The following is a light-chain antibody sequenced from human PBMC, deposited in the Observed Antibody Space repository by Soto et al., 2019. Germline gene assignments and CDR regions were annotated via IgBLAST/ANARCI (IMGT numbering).Light chain of an antibody. CDR2: RND. J-gene: IGLJ1*01. CDR1: FSNIGDNA. Sequence: QSVLTQPPSLSATPGQRVNISCSGSFSNIGDNAVNWYQQLPGAAPKLLIYRNDQRPSGVPDRFSGSKSGTSAFLAISGLQSEDEADYCCAAWDDSLNALFGTGTKV. V-gene: IGLV1-44*01. CDR3: AAWDDSLNAL.